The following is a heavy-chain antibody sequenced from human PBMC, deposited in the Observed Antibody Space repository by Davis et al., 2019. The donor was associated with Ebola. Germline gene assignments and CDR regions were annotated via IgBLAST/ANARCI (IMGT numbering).Heavy chain of an antibody. J-gene: IGHJ4*02. D-gene: IGHD2-8*02. CDR1: GFAFDIFG. CDR3: VKSAGGSFES. V-gene: IGHV3-43*02. Sequence: PGGSLRLSCAASGFAFDIFGMNWVRQAPGKGLEWVSLINGDGGALYYSDSVKGRFTVSRDNRRNSLYLQMNSLRAEDTGFYYCVKSAGGSFESWGQGTLVTVSS. CDR2: INGDGGAL.